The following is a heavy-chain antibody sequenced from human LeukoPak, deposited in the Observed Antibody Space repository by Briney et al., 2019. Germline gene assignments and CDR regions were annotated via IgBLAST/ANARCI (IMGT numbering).Heavy chain of an antibody. D-gene: IGHD6-13*01. CDR2: MNPNSGNT. CDR1: GYTFTSYD. CDR3: ARKVGRQLVAYLDY. V-gene: IGHV1-8*01. J-gene: IGHJ4*02. Sequence: ASVKVSCKASGYTFTSYDINWVRQATGQGLEWMGWMNPNSGNTGYAQKFQGRVTMTRNTSISTAYMELSSLRSEDTAVYYCARKVGRQLVAYLDYCGQGTLVTVSS.